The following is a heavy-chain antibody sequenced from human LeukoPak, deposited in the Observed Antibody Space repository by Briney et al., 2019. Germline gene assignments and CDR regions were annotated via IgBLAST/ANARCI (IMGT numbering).Heavy chain of an antibody. J-gene: IGHJ4*02. D-gene: IGHD2-2*03. CDR1: GGSFSGYY. Sequence: SGGSLRLSCAVYGGSFSGYYWSWIRQPPGKGLEWIGEINHSGSTNYNPSLKSRVTISVDTSKNQFSLKLSSVTAADTAVYYCARFSGYCSSTSCLYGALDYWGQGTLVTVSS. CDR3: ARFSGYCSSTSCLYGALDY. CDR2: INHSGST. V-gene: IGHV4-34*01.